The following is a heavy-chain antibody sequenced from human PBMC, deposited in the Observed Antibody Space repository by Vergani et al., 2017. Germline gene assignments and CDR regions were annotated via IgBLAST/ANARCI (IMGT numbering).Heavy chain of an antibody. CDR1: GGTFSSYA. D-gene: IGHD6-13*01. Sequence: QVQLVQSGAEVKKPGSSVKVSCKASGGTFSSYAISWVRQAPGQGLEWMGGIIPIFGTANYAQKFQGRVTITADKSTSTAYMELSSLRSEDTAVYYCATTRRLTSVSSSWYYYYYGMDVWGQGTTVTVSS. CDR2: IIPIFGTA. V-gene: IGHV1-69*06. J-gene: IGHJ6*02. CDR3: ATTRRLTSVSSSWYYYYYGMDV.